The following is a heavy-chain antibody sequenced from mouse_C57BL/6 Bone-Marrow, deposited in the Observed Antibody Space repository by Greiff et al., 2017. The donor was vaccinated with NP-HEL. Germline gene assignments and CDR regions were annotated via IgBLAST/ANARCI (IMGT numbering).Heavy chain of an antibody. J-gene: IGHJ1*03. CDR2: IYPRSGNT. CDR3: ARRNYGSSWWYFDV. Sequence: VQLQQSGAELARPGTSVKLSCKASGYTFTSYGISWVKQRTGQGLEWIGEIYPRSGNTYYNEKFKGKATLTADKSSSTAYMELRSLTSEDSAVYFCARRNYGSSWWYFDVWGTGTTVTVAS. V-gene: IGHV1-81*01. CDR1: GYTFTSYG. D-gene: IGHD1-1*01.